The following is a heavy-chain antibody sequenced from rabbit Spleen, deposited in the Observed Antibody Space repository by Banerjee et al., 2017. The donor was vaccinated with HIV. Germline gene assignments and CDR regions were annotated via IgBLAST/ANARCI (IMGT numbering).Heavy chain of an antibody. Sequence: QSLEESGGDLVKPGASLTLTCTASGFSFSSSDYMCWVSQAPGKGLEWISCIAGSSSGFTYSATWAKGRFTCSKTSSTTVTLQMTSLTVADTATYFCARDTGSSFSSYGMDLWGPGTRVTVS. CDR1: GFSFSSSDY. CDR3: ARDTGSSFSSYGMDL. D-gene: IGHD8-1*01. V-gene: IGHV1S40*01. J-gene: IGHJ6*01. CDR2: IAGSSSGFT.